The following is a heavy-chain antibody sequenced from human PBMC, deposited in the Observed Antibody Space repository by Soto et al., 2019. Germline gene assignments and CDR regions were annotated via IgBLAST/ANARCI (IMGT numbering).Heavy chain of an antibody. CDR1: GFTFSTYH. Sequence: EVQLVESGGGLVQPGGSVILSCAASGFTFSTYHMNWVRQAPGKGLEWVSYIHSGGSRIYYADSVKGRFTISRDNAKNSLYLQMNSLRAEDTAVYYCARDGSTVTTNYHYAMDVWGQGTTGTVSS. D-gene: IGHD4-17*01. CDR2: IHSGGSRI. J-gene: IGHJ6*02. V-gene: IGHV3-48*03. CDR3: ARDGSTVTTNYHYAMDV.